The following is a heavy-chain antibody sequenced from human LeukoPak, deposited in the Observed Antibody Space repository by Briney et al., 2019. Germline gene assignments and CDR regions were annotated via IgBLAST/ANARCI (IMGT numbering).Heavy chain of an antibody. D-gene: IGHD6-13*01. V-gene: IGHV4-61*02. Sequence: PSETLSLTCTVSGGSISSGSYYWSWIRQPAGKGLEWIGRIYTSGSTNYNPSLKSRVTISVDTSKNQFSLKLSSVTAADTAVYYCARGRIAAAGNWFDPWGQGTLVTVSS. J-gene: IGHJ5*02. CDR1: GGSISSGSYY. CDR2: IYTSGST. CDR3: ARGRIAAAGNWFDP.